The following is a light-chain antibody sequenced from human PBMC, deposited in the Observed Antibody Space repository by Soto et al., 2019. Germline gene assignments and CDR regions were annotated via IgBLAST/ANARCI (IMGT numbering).Light chain of an antibody. Sequence: EIVLTQSPATLSLSPGERATLSCRASQSVSSYLAWYQQKPGQAPRLLIYDASNRATGIPARFSGSGSGTDFTLTISSLDPEDFAVYYCQQRSNWPPIPFGPGTKVDIK. CDR2: DAS. CDR3: QQRSNWPPIP. CDR1: QSVSSY. V-gene: IGKV3-11*01. J-gene: IGKJ3*01.